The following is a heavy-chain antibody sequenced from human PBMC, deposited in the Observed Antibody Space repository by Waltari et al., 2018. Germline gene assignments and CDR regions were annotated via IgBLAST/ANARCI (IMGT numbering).Heavy chain of an antibody. J-gene: IGHJ3*02. CDR1: GFTFNTYW. CDR3: ARPGQTDAFDI. CDR2: IKPDGSEK. V-gene: IGHV3-7*03. Sequence: EVQLVESGGGLVQPGGSLRLSCAASGFTFNTYWMSWVRQAPGKGLEWVANIKPDGSEKHYVDSVKGRFTISRDNAKNSLYLQMNSLRADDTAVYYCARPGQTDAFDIWGQETMVTVSS.